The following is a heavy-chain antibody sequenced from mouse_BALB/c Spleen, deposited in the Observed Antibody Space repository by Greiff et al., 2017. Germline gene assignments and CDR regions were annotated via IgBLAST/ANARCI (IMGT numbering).Heavy chain of an antibody. CDR3: ARYYSYYFDY. CDR1: GYSITSDYA. Sequence: VQLKQSGPGLVKPSQSLSLTCTVTGYSITSDYAWNWIRQFPGNKLEWMGYISYSGSTSYNPSLKSRISITRDTSKNQFFLQLNSVTTEDTATYYCARYYSYYFDYWGQGTTLTVSS. J-gene: IGHJ2*01. V-gene: IGHV3-2*02. CDR2: ISYSGST. D-gene: IGHD1-1*02.